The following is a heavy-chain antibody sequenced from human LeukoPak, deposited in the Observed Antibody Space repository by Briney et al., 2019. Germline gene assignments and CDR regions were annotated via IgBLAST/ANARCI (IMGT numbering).Heavy chain of an antibody. J-gene: IGHJ4*02. Sequence: GGSLRLSCAASGFSFSNFWMGWVRQAPGKGLEWVANIKQDGSETYYVDSVKGRLTISRDNAKNSLYLQMNSQRAEDTAVYYCARERKSGWLSRTYNFDCWGQGTLVTVSS. CDR3: ARERKSGWLSRTYNFDC. CDR2: IKQDGSET. CDR1: GFSFSNFW. D-gene: IGHD5-12*01. V-gene: IGHV3-7*01.